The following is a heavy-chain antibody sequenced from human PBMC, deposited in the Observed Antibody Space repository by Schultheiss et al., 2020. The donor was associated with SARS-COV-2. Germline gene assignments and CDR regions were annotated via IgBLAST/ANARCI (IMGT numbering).Heavy chain of an antibody. J-gene: IGHJ6*02. CDR3: ARGSFRPGSGWYHRNNGMDV. V-gene: IGHV3-30*04. CDR1: GFTFTDYS. Sequence: GESLKISCAASGFTFTDYSMHWVRQAPGKGLEWVALVAYDGGNKFYADSVKGRFSISRDNSKNTLYLQMNSLRAEDTAVYYCARGSFRPGSGWYHRNNGMDVWGQGTTVTVSS. CDR2: VAYDGGNK. D-gene: IGHD6-19*01.